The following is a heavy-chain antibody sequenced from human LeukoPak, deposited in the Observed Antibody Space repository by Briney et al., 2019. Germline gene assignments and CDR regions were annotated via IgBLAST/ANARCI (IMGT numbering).Heavy chain of an antibody. Sequence: KPSETLPLTCAVYGGSFSGYYWSWIRQPPGKGLEWIGEINHSGSTNYNPSLKSRVTISVDTSKNQFSLKLSSVTAADTAVYYCARTNSKKAYYYYYMDVWGKGTTVTVSS. J-gene: IGHJ6*03. V-gene: IGHV4-34*01. D-gene: IGHD4-11*01. CDR2: INHSGST. CDR3: ARTNSKKAYYYYYMDV. CDR1: GGSFSGYY.